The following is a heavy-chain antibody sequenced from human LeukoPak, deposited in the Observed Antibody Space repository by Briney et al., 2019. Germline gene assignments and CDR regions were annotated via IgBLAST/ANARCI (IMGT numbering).Heavy chain of an antibody. CDR2: ISGSGGST. Sequence: GGSLRLSCAASGFTFSSYGMSWVRQAPGKGLEWVSAISGSGGSTYYADSVKGRFTISRDNAKNSLYLQMNSLRAEDTAVYYCARAGFTFSDYFGSFFDYWGQGTLVTVSS. CDR1: GFTFSSYG. V-gene: IGHV3-23*01. CDR3: ARAGFTFSDYFGSFFDY. D-gene: IGHD3-10*01. J-gene: IGHJ4*02.